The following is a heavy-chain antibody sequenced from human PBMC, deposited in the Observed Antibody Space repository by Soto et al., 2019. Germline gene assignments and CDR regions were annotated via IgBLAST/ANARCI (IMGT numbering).Heavy chain of an antibody. CDR3: AKDRDYYYHYSGSDY. CDR1: GGSISSGGYY. J-gene: IGHJ4*02. CDR2: IYYSGST. D-gene: IGHD3-22*01. Sequence: SETLSLTCTVSGGSISSGGYYWSWIRQHPGKGLEWIGYIYYSGSTYYNPSLKSRVTISVDTSKNQFSLKLSSVTAADTAVYFCAKDRDYYYHYSGSDYWGQGTLVTVSS. V-gene: IGHV4-31*03.